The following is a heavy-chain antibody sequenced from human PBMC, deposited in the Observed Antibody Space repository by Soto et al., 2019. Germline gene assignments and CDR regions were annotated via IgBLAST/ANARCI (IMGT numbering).Heavy chain of an antibody. D-gene: IGHD3-22*01. CDR2: INNSGST. J-gene: IGHJ4*02. CDR1: GGSFSGYY. V-gene: IGHV4-34*01. Sequence: SETLSLTCAVYGGSFSGYYWSWIRQPPGEGLEWIGEINNSGSTNYNPSLKSRVSISVDTSKNQFSLYLSSVTAADTAVYFFARQDPAPYFDNRGSNTGPDFWGQGTLVTVSS. CDR3: ARQDPAPYFDNRGSNTGPDF.